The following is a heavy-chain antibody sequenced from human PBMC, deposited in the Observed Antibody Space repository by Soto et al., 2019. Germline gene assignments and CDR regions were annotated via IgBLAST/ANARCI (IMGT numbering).Heavy chain of an antibody. Sequence: GGSLRLSCAASGFTFSSYAMSWVRQAPGKGLEWVSAISGSGGSTYYADSVKGRFTISRDNSKNTLYLQMNSLRAEDTAVYYCAKDKGYDSSGYYYRYFDYWGQGTLVTVSS. CDR3: AKDKGYDSSGYYYRYFDY. D-gene: IGHD3-22*01. CDR2: ISGSGGST. CDR1: GFTFSSYA. V-gene: IGHV3-23*01. J-gene: IGHJ4*02.